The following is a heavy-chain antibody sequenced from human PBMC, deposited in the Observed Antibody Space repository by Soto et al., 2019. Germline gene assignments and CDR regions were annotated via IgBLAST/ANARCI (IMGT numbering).Heavy chain of an antibody. J-gene: IGHJ6*02. Sequence: SLRLSCVASGFTFDTYGIHWVRQAPGKGLQWVALISYEGSNTYYADSVRGRFTISRDNSKNTLYLQMNTLRPEDTGLYYCARVTPGNNLYYFSGLDFWGQGTSVTVS. CDR3: ARVTPGNNLYYFSGLDF. CDR1: GFTFDTYG. V-gene: IGHV3-30-3*01. CDR2: ISYEGSNT. D-gene: IGHD1-1*01.